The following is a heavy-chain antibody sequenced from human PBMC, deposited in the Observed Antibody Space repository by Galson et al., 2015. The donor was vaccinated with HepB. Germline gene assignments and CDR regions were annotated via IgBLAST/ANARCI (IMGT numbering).Heavy chain of an antibody. CDR2: IFYGGNT. CDR3: ARNPDCSSPACRSGRWFDP. D-gene: IGHD2-2*01. CDR1: GASISSSNNHY. J-gene: IGHJ5*02. Sequence: SETLSLTCTVSGASISSSNNHYWSWIRKPPGKGLEWIGYIFYGGNTDYNPSFRSRVAMSIDTSRNQLSLKLNSVTAADTAVYYWARNPDCSSPACRSGRWFDPWGRGTLVTVSS. V-gene: IGHV4-61*05.